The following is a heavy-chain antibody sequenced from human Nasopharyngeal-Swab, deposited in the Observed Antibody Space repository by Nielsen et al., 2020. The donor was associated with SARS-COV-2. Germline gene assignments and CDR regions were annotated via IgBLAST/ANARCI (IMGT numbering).Heavy chain of an antibody. Sequence: SETLSLTCTVSGVSISSHYWSWIRQPPGKGLEWIWYISHNSGANYNPSLKRRVPMFMDTSKNQFSLKLRSVTAADTAVYYCAKEGGTGWFDGWGQGTLVTVSS. CDR1: GVSISSHY. J-gene: IGHJ5*02. CDR2: ISHNSGA. D-gene: IGHD1-14*01. V-gene: IGHV4-59*11. CDR3: AKEGGTGWFDG.